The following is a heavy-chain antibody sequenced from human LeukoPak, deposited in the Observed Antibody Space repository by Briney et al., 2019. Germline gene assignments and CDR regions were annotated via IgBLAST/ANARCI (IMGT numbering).Heavy chain of an antibody. D-gene: IGHD5-18*01. CDR2: IIPILGIA. CDR1: GGTFSSYA. J-gene: IGHJ4*02. V-gene: IGHV1-69*04. Sequence: GASVKVSCKAPGGTFSSYAISWVRQAPGQGLEWMGRIIPILGIANYAQKFQGRVTITADKSTSTAYMELGSLRSEDTAVYYCARDPGVDTAMVTERGDYWGQGTLVTVSS. CDR3: ARDPGVDTAMVTERGDY.